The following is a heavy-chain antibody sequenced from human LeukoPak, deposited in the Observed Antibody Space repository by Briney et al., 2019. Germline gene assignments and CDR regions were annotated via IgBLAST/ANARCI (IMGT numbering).Heavy chain of an antibody. CDR1: GFTFSYYA. Sequence: GGSLRLSCSASGFTFSYYAMHWVRQAPGKGLEYVSAISSNGGSTYYADSVKGRFTISRDNSKNTLYLQMSSLRAEDTAVYYCVKVQSSRLGELSLWYYFDYWGQGTLVTVSS. CDR2: ISSNGGST. V-gene: IGHV3-64D*09. CDR3: VKVQSSRLGELSLWYYFDY. D-gene: IGHD3-16*02. J-gene: IGHJ4*02.